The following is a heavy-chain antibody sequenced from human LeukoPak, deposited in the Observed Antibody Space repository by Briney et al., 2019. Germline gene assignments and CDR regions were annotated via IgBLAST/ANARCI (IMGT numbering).Heavy chain of an antibody. CDR2: IKQDGSEK. D-gene: IGHD3-22*01. CDR3: ARDIGYYDSSGYPYY. Sequence: GGSLRLSCAASGFTFSSYEMNWVRQAPGKGLEWVANIKQDGSEKYYVDSVKGRFTISRDNAKNSLYLQMNSLRAEDTAVYYCARDIGYYDSSGYPYYWGQGTLVTVSS. CDR1: GFTFSSYE. J-gene: IGHJ4*02. V-gene: IGHV3-7*01.